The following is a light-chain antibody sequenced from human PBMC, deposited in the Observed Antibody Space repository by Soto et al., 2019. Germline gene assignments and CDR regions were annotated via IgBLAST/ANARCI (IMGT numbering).Light chain of an antibody. CDR1: TSDVGTYNL. J-gene: IGLJ1*01. Sequence: QSALTQPASVSRSPGQSITISCTGTTSDVGTYNLVSWFQQHPGKAPKLMIYEGAKRPSGVSNRFSGSKSGNTASLIISGLQTEDEADYYCCSFAGTSTYVFGTGTKLTVL. V-gene: IGLV2-23*01. CDR3: CSFAGTSTYV. CDR2: EGA.